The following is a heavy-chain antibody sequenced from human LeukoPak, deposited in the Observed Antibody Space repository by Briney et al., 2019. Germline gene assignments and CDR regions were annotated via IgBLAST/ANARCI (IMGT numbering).Heavy chain of an antibody. CDR1: GFTFSSYA. V-gene: IGHV3-23*01. Sequence: HPGGSLRLSCAASGFTFSSYAMSWVRQAPGKGLEWVSAISGSGGSTYYADSVKGRFTISRDNSKNTLYLQVNSLRAEDTAVYYCAKEEHYYDSSGYPFDYWGQGTLVTVSS. CDR3: AKEEHYYDSSGYPFDY. D-gene: IGHD3-22*01. J-gene: IGHJ4*02. CDR2: ISGSGGST.